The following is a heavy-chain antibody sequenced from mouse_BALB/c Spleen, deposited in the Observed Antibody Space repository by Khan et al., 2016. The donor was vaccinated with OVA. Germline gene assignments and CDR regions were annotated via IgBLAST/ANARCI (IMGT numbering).Heavy chain of an antibody. CDR2: ISYSGRT. Sequence: EVQLQESGPGLVKPSQSLSLTCTVTGYSITSDYAWNWIRQFPGNKLEWMGYISYSGRTSYNPSLKSRISITRDTSKNQFFLQLNSVTTEDTATYTCARAVTITTFVATDFDYWGQGTTLTVSS. J-gene: IGHJ2*01. CDR1: GYSITSDYA. CDR3: ARAVTITTFVATDFDY. V-gene: IGHV3-2*02. D-gene: IGHD2-13*01.